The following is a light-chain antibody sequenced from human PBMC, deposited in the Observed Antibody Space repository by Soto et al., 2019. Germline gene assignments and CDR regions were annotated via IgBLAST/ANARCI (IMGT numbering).Light chain of an antibody. Sequence: QSVLTQPPSVSGAPGQRVTISCTGSSSNIGAGYDVHWYQQLPGTAPKLLIYGNSNRPSGFPDRFSGSKSGTSASLAITGLQAEDEDEYDCQSYDSSLSGPVVFGGGTKLTVL. CDR1: SSNIGAGYD. V-gene: IGLV1-40*01. CDR3: QSYDSSLSGPVV. CDR2: GNS. J-gene: IGLJ2*01.